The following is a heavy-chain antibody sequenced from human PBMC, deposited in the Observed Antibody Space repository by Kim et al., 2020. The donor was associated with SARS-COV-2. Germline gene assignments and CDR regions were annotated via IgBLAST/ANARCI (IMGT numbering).Heavy chain of an antibody. J-gene: IGHJ4*02. CDR1: GFTFSDYW. D-gene: IGHD3-10*01. CDR2: IKGDGSEK. CDR3: ARNYGGESPH. Sequence: GGSLRLFCAASGFTFSDYWMTWVRQAPGKGLEWVANIKGDGSEKNYVDSVKGRFTISRDNAKNSVDLQMNSLRGDDTGIYYCARNYGGESPHWGKGILV. V-gene: IGHV3-7*01.